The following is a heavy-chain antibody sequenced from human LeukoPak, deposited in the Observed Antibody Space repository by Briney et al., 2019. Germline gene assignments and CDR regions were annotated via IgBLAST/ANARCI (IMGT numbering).Heavy chain of an antibody. CDR3: AKGARYYYGSGSYYNYFDY. CDR1: GFSFSSYW. Sequence: GGSLRLSCAASGFSFSSYWMSWVRQAPGKGLEWVANIKQDGSDKYYVDSVKGRFTISRDNAKNSLYLQMNSLRAEDTAVYYCAKGARYYYGSGSYYNYFDYWGQGTLVTVSS. D-gene: IGHD3-10*01. V-gene: IGHV3-7*01. J-gene: IGHJ4*02. CDR2: IKQDGSDK.